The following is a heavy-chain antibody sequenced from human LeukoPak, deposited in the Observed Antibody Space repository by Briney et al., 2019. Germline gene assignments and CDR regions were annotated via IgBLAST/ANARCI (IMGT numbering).Heavy chain of an antibody. J-gene: IGHJ4*02. V-gene: IGHV1-2*02. Sequence: GASVKVSCKASGYTFTGYYTHWVRQAPGQGLEWMGWINPNSGGTNYAQKFQGRVTMTRDTSISTAYMELSRLRSDDTAVYYCARFFMVGGGGAPGGDYWGQGTLVTVPS. CDR2: INPNSGGT. D-gene: IGHD3-10*01. CDR1: GYTFTGYY. CDR3: ARFFMVGGGGAPGGDY.